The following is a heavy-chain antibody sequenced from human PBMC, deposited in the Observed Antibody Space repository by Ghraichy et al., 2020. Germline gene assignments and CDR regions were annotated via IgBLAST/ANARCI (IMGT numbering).Heavy chain of an antibody. CDR2: IYYSGST. CDR3: AREGQQWLVQGGWFDP. Sequence: SQTLSLTCTVSGGSISSYYWSWIRQPPGKGLEWIGYIYYSGSTNYNPSLKSRVTISVDTSKNQFSLKLSSVTAADTAVYYCAREGQQWLVQGGWFDPWGQGTLVYVSS. CDR1: GGSISSYY. J-gene: IGHJ5*02. D-gene: IGHD6-19*01. V-gene: IGHV4-59*01.